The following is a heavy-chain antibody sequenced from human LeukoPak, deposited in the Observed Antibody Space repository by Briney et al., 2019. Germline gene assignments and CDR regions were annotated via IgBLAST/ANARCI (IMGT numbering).Heavy chain of an antibody. J-gene: IGHJ4*02. Sequence: GGSLRLSRVASEFTLSGYWMGWVRQAPGKGLEWVANIKEDGSQNHYVDSVKGRFTISRDNAKNSLYLQMNSLRAEDTAFYYCARVGYGSSHFDFWGQGTLVTVSS. CDR2: IKEDGSQN. D-gene: IGHD6-6*01. V-gene: IGHV3-7*05. CDR3: ARVGYGSSHFDF. CDR1: EFTLSGYW.